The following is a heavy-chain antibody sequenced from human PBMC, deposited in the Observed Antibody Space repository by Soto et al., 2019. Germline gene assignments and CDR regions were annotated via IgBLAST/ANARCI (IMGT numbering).Heavy chain of an antibody. J-gene: IGHJ4*02. D-gene: IGHD6-6*01. V-gene: IGHV4-34*01. CDR3: ARTRLEQLEPFDY. CDR2: INHSGST. Sequence: SEPLSLTCAGYGGSFSGYYWSWIRQPPGKGLEWIGEINHSGSTNYNPSLKSRVTISVDTAKNQCSLKLSSVTAADTAVYYCARTRLEQLEPFDYWGQGTLVTVSS. CDR1: GGSFSGYY.